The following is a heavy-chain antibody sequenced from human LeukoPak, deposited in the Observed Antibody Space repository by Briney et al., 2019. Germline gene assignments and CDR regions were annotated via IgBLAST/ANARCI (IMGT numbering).Heavy chain of an antibody. CDR1: GGSISSRPYY. CDR2: ISYSGTT. V-gene: IGHV4-39*07. D-gene: IGHD6-6*01. CDR3: ARDFSSSSTVYYYYYMDV. Sequence: SETLSLTCTVSGGSISSRPYYWGWVRQPPGKGLEWIGTISYSGTTYYNPSLKSRVTISLDTSKNQFSLKLSSVTAADTAIYYCARDFSSSSTVYYYYYMDVWGKGTTVTVSS. J-gene: IGHJ6*03.